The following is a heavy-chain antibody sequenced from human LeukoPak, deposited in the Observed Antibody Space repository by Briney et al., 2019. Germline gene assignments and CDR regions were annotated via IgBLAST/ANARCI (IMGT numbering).Heavy chain of an antibody. Sequence: SETLSLTCTVSGGSISSYYWSWIRQPAGKGLEWIGRIYTSGSTNYNPSLKSRVTMSVDTSKNQFSLKLSSVTAADTAVYYCARIRGSYSYVEYFDYWGQGTLVTVSS. CDR1: GGSISSYY. CDR3: ARIRGSYSYVEYFDY. V-gene: IGHV4-4*07. D-gene: IGHD5-18*01. CDR2: IYTSGST. J-gene: IGHJ4*02.